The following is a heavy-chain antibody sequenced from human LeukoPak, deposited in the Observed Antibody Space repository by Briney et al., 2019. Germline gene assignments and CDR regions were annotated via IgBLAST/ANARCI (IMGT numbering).Heavy chain of an antibody. J-gene: IGHJ5*02. V-gene: IGHV4-61*02. CDR3: ARGYCTNCNWFDP. Sequence: SQTLSLTCTVSGGSISSGGYYWSWIRQPAGKGLEWIGRMYTSGSTNYNPSLKSRVTMSVDTSKNQFSLKLRSVTAADTAVYYCARGYCTNCNWFDPWGQGTLVTVSS. CDR2: MYTSGST. CDR1: GGSISSGGYY. D-gene: IGHD2-8*01.